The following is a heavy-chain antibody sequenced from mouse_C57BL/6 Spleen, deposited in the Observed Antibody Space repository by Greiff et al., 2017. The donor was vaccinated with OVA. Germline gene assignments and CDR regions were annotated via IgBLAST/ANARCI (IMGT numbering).Heavy chain of an antibody. V-gene: IGHV1-22*01. CDR2: INPNNGGT. CDR1: GYTFTDYN. D-gene: IGHD1-1*01. Sequence: VQLQQSGPELVKPGASVKMSCKASGYTFTDYNMHWVKQSPGKSLEWIGYINPNNGGTSYNQKFKGKATLTVNKSSSTAYMELRSLTSEDSAVYYCARDYGSSYAWFAYWGQGTLVTVSA. CDR3: ARDYGSSYAWFAY. J-gene: IGHJ3*01.